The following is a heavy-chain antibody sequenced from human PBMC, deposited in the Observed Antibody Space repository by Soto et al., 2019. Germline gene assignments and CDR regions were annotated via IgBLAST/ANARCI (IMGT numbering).Heavy chain of an antibody. V-gene: IGHV1-69*01. Sequence: QVQLVQSGAEVKKPGSSVQVSCKASGGTFSSYAISWVRQAPGQGLEWMGGIIPIFGTANYAQKFQGRVTITADESTSTAYMELSSLRSEDTAVYYCASRGLGYCSGGSCFGWFDPWGQGTLVTVST. CDR2: IIPIFGTA. CDR1: GGTFSSYA. J-gene: IGHJ5*02. CDR3: ASRGLGYCSGGSCFGWFDP. D-gene: IGHD2-15*01.